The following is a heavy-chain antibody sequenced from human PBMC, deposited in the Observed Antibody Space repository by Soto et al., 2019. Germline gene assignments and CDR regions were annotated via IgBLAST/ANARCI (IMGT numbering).Heavy chain of an antibody. CDR2: ISDSGSEE. J-gene: IGHJ4*02. CDR3: ARDRSNSWTFDY. D-gene: IGHD2-2*01. CDR1: GFTFSRHG. V-gene: IGHV3-30*03. Sequence: QEHLVQSGGGVVQPGRSLRLSCEASGFTFSRHGMHWVRQAPGKGLEWVAVISDSGSEEYYADSVQGRFTVSRDKSKNMLYLQMNSLRVEDTAVYYCARDRSNSWTFDYWGQGTLVTVSS.